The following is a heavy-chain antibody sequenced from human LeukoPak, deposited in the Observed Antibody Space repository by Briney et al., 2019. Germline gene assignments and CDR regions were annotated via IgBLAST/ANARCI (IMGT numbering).Heavy chain of an antibody. Sequence: GGSLRLSCAASGFTFSSYWMSWVRQAPGKGLEWVSAISGSGGSTYYADSVKGRFTISRDNSKNTLYLQMNSLRAEDTAVYYCAKTDTVRGYYFDYWGQGTLVTVSS. CDR3: AKTDTVRGYYFDY. J-gene: IGHJ4*02. V-gene: IGHV3-23*01. CDR1: GFTFSSYW. CDR2: ISGSGGST. D-gene: IGHD4-17*01.